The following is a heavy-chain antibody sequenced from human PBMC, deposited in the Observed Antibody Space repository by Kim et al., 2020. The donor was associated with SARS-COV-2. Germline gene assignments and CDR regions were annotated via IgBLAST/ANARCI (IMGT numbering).Heavy chain of an antibody. V-gene: IGHV3-33*01. Sequence: GGSLRLSCAASGFTFSSYGMHWVRQAPGKGLEWVAVIWYDGSNKYYADSVKGRFTISRDNSKNTLYLQMNSLRAEDTAVYYCARDGKNARITMIAYWGQGTLVTVSS. J-gene: IGHJ4*02. D-gene: IGHD3-22*01. CDR2: IWYDGSNK. CDR1: GFTFSSYG. CDR3: ARDGKNARITMIAY.